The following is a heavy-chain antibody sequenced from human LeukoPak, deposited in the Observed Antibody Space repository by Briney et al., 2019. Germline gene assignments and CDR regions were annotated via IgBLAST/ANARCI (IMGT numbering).Heavy chain of an antibody. Sequence: GRSLRLSCAASGVNFGSYGMHWVRQAPGKGLKWVAVIWYDGSSEQYADSVKGRFTISRDNSRDTLYLQMNSLRAEDTAVYYCAKDDNWRGSYNYYYMDVWGKGTSVTVSS. D-gene: IGHD3-3*01. CDR3: AKDDNWRGSYNYYYMDV. V-gene: IGHV3-33*06. J-gene: IGHJ6*03. CDR1: GVNFGSYG. CDR2: IWYDGSSE.